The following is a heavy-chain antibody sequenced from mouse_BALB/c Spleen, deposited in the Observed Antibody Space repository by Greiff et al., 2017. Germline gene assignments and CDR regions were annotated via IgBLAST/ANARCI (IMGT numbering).Heavy chain of an antibody. CDR1: GYTFTSYV. Sequence: VQLKESGPELVKPGASVKMSCKASGYTFTSYVMHWVKQKPGQGLEWIGYINPYNDGTKYNEKFKGKATLTSDKSSSTAYMELSSLTSEDSAVYYCAREGKLGPYYFDYWGQGTTLTVSS. CDR2: INPYNDGT. J-gene: IGHJ2*01. V-gene: IGHV1-14*01. D-gene: IGHD4-1*01. CDR3: AREGKLGPYYFDY.